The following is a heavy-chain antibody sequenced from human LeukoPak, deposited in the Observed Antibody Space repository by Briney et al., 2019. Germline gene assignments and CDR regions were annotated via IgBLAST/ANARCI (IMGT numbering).Heavy chain of an antibody. D-gene: IGHD3-9*01. CDR1: GFTFSSYS. J-gene: IGHJ4*02. Sequence: GGSLRLSCAASGFTFSSYSMNWVRQAPGKGLEWVSSISSSSYIYYADSVKGRFTISRDNAKNPLYLQMNSLRAEDTAVYYCARVRGYFDSIDYWGQGTLVTVSS. CDR3: ARVRGYFDSIDY. V-gene: IGHV3-21*01. CDR2: ISSSSYI.